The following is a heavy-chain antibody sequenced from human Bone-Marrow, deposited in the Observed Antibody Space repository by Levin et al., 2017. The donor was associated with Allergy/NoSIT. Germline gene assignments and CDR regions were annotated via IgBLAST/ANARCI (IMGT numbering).Heavy chain of an antibody. J-gene: IGHJ4*02. CDR1: GFTFNIYT. Sequence: GGSLRLSCSASGFTFNIYTMNWVRQAPGKGLEWISFISTNSAYIFYADSVRGRFTISRDNAKGSLFLQMSSLRADDTAIYYCARGPEVWGQGTPVTVSA. V-gene: IGHV3-21*01. CDR2: ISTNSAYI. CDR3: ARGPEV.